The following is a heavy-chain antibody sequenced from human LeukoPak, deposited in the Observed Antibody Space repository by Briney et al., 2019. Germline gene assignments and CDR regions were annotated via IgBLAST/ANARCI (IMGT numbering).Heavy chain of an antibody. V-gene: IGHV4-30-2*01. CDR2: IYHSGST. Sequence: SQTLSLTCAVSGGSISSAGYSWGWIRQPPGKGLEWIGYIYHSGSTYYNSSLKSRVTISSDRSKNQFSLKLISVTAADTAVYYCARSVDYYFDYWGQGTLVTVSS. CDR1: GGSISSAGYS. D-gene: IGHD3-3*01. CDR3: ARSVDYYFDY. J-gene: IGHJ4*02.